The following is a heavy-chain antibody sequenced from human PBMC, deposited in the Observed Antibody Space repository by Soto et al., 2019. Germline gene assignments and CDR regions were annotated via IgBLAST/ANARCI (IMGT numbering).Heavy chain of an antibody. V-gene: IGHV3-74*01. D-gene: IGHD5-18*01. CDR1: GFTFTNYW. Sequence: GGSLRLSCVASGFTFTNYWMHWVRQAPGKGLVWVSYINSDGTNTNYADSVKGRFTISRDNAKNTLYLQMNSLRVEDTALYYCTRAGRYSYDHRFEPSGPAPLVTVPS. CDR3: TRAGRYSYDHRFEP. J-gene: IGHJ5*02. CDR2: INSDGTNT.